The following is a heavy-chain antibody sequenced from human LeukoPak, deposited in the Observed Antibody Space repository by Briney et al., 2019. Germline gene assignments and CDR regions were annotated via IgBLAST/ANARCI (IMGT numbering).Heavy chain of an antibody. CDR1: GGSISSYY. J-gene: IGHJ4*02. V-gene: IGHV4-4*07. D-gene: IGHD1-26*01. CDR3: ATSRGAYSGSYSSFDY. Sequence: PSETLSLTCTVSGGSISSYYWSWIRQPARKGLEWIGRIYTSGSTNYNPSLKSRVTMSVDTSKNQFSLKLSSVTAADTAVYYCATSRGAYSGSYSSFDYWGQGTLVTVSS. CDR2: IYTSGST.